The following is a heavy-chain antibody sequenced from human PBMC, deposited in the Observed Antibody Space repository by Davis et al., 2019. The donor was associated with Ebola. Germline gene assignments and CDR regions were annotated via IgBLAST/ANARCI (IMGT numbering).Heavy chain of an antibody. Sequence: GESLKISCAASGFTFSGYWMSRVRQAPGKGLEWVANIKQDGSDKYYMDSVKGRFTVSRDNAKNSLYLQMNSLRAEDTAVYYCARRYYGSGTYYKDYWGQGTLVTVSS. D-gene: IGHD3-10*01. CDR3: ARRYYGSGTYYKDY. V-gene: IGHV3-7*01. J-gene: IGHJ4*02. CDR1: GFTFSGYW. CDR2: IKQDGSDK.